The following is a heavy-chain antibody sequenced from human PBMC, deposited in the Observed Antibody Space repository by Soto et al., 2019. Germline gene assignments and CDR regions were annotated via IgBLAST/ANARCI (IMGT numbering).Heavy chain of an antibody. Sequence: SETLSLTCTVSGGSISSGGYYWSWIRQHPGKGLEWIGYIYYSGSTYYNPSLKSRVTISVDTSKNQFSLKLSSVTAADTAVYYCARSRTTITIFGVVITDFDYWGQGTLVTVSS. J-gene: IGHJ4*02. V-gene: IGHV4-31*03. D-gene: IGHD3-3*01. CDR1: GGSISSGGYY. CDR3: ARSRTTITIFGVVITDFDY. CDR2: IYYSGST.